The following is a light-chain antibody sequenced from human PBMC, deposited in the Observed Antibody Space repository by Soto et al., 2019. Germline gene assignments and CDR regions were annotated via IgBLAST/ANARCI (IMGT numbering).Light chain of an antibody. CDR2: ISN. CDR1: SSTIGSNT. J-gene: IGLJ2*01. CDR3: AAWDDSLNGPV. Sequence: QSVLTQPPSASGTPGQRVTISCSGGSSTIGSNTVSWYQQLPGAAPKLLIYISNERPSGVPDRFSGSKSGTSASLAISGLQSEDESEYYCAAWDDSLNGPVFGGGTKRTVL. V-gene: IGLV1-44*01.